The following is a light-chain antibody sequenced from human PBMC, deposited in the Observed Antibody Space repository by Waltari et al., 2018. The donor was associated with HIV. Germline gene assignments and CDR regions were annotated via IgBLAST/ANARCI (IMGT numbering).Light chain of an antibody. CDR2: DAS. Sequence: DIQMTQSPSSLSASVGDRVTITCQASQDINNYLNWYQQKPGKAPKVLIYDASSLETGVPSRFSGSGSWANFTFTISSLQPEDIAIYYCQQYDNPRYTFGQGTKLEIK. J-gene: IGKJ2*01. V-gene: IGKV1-33*01. CDR3: QQYDNPRYT. CDR1: QDINNY.